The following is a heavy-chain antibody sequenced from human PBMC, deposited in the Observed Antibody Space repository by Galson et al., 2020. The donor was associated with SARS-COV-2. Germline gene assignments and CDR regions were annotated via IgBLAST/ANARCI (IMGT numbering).Heavy chain of an antibody. CDR3: ARTDSDVLTGYWGFDY. V-gene: IGHV1-18*01. Sequence: GESLKISCKASGYTFTSYGISWVRQAPGQGLEWMGWISGYKGNTNYVQRLQGRVTMTTDTSTSTAYMELRSLRSDDTAVYYCARTDSDVLTGYWGFDYWGQGTLVAVSS. CDR1: GYTFTSYG. CDR2: ISGYKGNT. J-gene: IGHJ4*02. D-gene: IGHD3-9*01.